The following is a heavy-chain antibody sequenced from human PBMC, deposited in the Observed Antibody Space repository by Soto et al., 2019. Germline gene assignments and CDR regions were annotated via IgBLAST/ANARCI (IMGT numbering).Heavy chain of an antibody. CDR1: GFSFSDYA. Sequence: QVQLVESGGGVVQTGRSLRLSCAASGFSFSDYAMHWVRQAPGQGLEWVSVISDDGRNKHHADSVKGRFTISRDNSNNKLYLQMNSLRIEDTGVYYCARGFAAGCVNGVCSRYLIYYFYGMDVWGQGTTVTVSS. CDR3: ARGFAAGCVNGVCSRYLIYYFYGMDV. D-gene: IGHD2-8*01. J-gene: IGHJ6*02. V-gene: IGHV3-30*04. CDR2: ISDDGRNK.